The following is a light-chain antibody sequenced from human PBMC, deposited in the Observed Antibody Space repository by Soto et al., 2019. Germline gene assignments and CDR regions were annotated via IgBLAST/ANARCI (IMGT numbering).Light chain of an antibody. CDR2: SAS. Sequence: ETVLTQSPGTLSLSPGDRATLSCRASQSVTNTYLAWYQQKPGQAPRLLIYSASYRATGIPDRFSGSGSGTDFTLTISSLQSEDYAIYYCQQYNNWPPWTFGQGTKV. CDR3: QQYNNWPPWT. V-gene: IGKV3-20*01. CDR1: QSVTNTY. J-gene: IGKJ1*01.